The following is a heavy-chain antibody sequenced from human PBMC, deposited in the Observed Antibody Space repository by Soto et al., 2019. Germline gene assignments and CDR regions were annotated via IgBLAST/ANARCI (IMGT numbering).Heavy chain of an antibody. CDR3: ARGGQHPKPAYYYNIDV. Sequence: GASVKVSCKASGCTFSTYAISWVRQAPGQGLEWMGGSIPIFGTANYAQKFQGRVTITADESTSTAYMELSSLRSEDTAVYYCARGGQHPKPAYYYNIDVWGQGTTVTVSS. CDR1: GCTFSTYA. D-gene: IGHD6-13*01. V-gene: IGHV1-69*13. CDR2: SIPIFGTA. J-gene: IGHJ6*02.